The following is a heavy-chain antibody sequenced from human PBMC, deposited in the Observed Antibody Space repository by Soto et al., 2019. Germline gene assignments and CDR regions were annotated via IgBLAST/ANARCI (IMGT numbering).Heavy chain of an antibody. V-gene: IGHV3-21*01. CDR2: ISSSSSYI. D-gene: IGHD3-3*01. J-gene: IGHJ6*02. CDR3: ASFDYVFWSGYYGPRYGMDV. Sequence: GGSLRLSCAASGFTFSSYSMNWVRQAPGKGLEWVSSISSSSSYIYYADSVKGRFTISRDNAKNSLYLQMNSLRAEDTAVYYCASFDYVFWSGYYGPRYGMDVWGQGTTVTVSS. CDR1: GFTFSSYS.